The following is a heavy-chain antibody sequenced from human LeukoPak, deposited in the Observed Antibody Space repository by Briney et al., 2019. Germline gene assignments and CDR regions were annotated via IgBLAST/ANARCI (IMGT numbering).Heavy chain of an antibody. D-gene: IGHD2-15*01. CDR1: GGSISSYY. Sequence: SETLSLTCTVSGGSISSYYWSWIRQPPGKGLEWFGYIYYSGSTNYNPSLKSRVTISVDTSKNQFSLKLSSVTAADTAVYYCARHSVLKDSSSWFDPWGQGTLVTVSS. CDR2: IYYSGST. CDR3: ARHSVLKDSSSWFDP. V-gene: IGHV4-59*08. J-gene: IGHJ5*02.